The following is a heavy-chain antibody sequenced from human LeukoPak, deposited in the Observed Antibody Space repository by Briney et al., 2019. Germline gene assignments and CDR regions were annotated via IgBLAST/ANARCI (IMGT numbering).Heavy chain of an antibody. CDR2: ISSSSSYI. D-gene: IGHD3-22*01. Sequence: GGSLRLSCAASGFTFSSYSMNWVRQAPGKGLEWVSSISSSSSYIYYADSVKGRSTISRDNAKNSLYLQMNSLRAEDTAVYYCARESSGYYYPALDYWGQGTLVTVSS. CDR3: ARESSGYYYPALDY. V-gene: IGHV3-21*01. CDR1: GFTFSSYS. J-gene: IGHJ4*02.